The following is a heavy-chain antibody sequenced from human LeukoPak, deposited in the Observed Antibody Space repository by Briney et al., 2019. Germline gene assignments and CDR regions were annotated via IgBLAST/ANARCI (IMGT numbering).Heavy chain of an antibody. Sequence: GGSLRLSCAASGFIFSNYAMHWVRQAPGKGLEWVAVISYDGSNKYYADSVKGRFTISRDNAKNSLYLQMNSLRAEDTAVYYCARDLLLGVRFLEWSDDAFDIWGQGTMVTVSS. J-gene: IGHJ3*02. CDR2: ISYDGSNK. V-gene: IGHV3-30-3*01. CDR3: ARDLLLGVRFLEWSDDAFDI. D-gene: IGHD3-3*01. CDR1: GFIFSNYA.